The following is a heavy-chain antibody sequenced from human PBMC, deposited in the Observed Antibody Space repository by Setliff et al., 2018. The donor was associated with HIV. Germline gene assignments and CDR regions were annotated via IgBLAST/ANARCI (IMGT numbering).Heavy chain of an antibody. D-gene: IGHD2-15*01. CDR3: AKEGYCSGGSCYPLD. CDR1: GFTFSSYG. V-gene: IGHV3-30*18. CDR2: IWYDGSNK. Sequence: LRLSCAASGFTFSSYGMHWVRQAPGKGLEWVAVIWYDGSNKYYADSVKGRFTISRDNSKNTLYLQMNSLRAEDTAVYYCAKEGYCSGGSCYPLDWGQGTLVTVSS. J-gene: IGHJ4*02.